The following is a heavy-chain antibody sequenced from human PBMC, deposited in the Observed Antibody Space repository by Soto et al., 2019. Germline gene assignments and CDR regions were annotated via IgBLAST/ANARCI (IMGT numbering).Heavy chain of an antibody. CDR1: GFTFSSYW. D-gene: IGHD3-3*01. V-gene: IGHV3-7*01. CDR2: IKQDGSEK. J-gene: IGHJ6*02. CDR3: ARDRYSYYDFWSGSLLYYYFGMDV. Sequence: EVQLVESGGGLVQPGGSLRLSCAASGFTFSSYWMSWVRQAPGKGLEWVANIKQDGSEKYYVDSVKGRFTISRDNAKNSLYLQMNSLRAEDTAVYYSARDRYSYYDFWSGSLLYYYFGMDVWGQGTTVTVSS.